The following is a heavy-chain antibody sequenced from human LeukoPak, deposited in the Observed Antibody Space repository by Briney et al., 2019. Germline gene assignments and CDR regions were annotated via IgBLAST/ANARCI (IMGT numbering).Heavy chain of an antibody. CDR2: MNPNSGNT. CDR3: ARGPLEWLVPVDY. Sequence: ASVKVSCKASGYTFTSYDINWVRQATGQGLEWMGWMNPNSGNTGYAQKFKGRVTMTRNTSISTAYMELSSLRSEDTAVYYCARGPLEWLVPVDYWGQGTLVTVSS. V-gene: IGHV1-8*01. J-gene: IGHJ4*02. D-gene: IGHD6-19*01. CDR1: GYTFTSYD.